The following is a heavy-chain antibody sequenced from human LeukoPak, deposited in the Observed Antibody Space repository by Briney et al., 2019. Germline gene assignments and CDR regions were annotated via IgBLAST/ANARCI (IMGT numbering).Heavy chain of an antibody. CDR1: EFTFSSHA. J-gene: IGHJ3*02. CDR2: ITSTSSHI. CDR3: AREGNCSSTSCYTGAFDI. D-gene: IGHD2-2*02. V-gene: IGHV3-21*01. Sequence: PGGSLRLSCAASEFTFSSHAMIWVRQAPGKGLEWVSSITSTSSHIFYADSVKGRFTISRDNAKNSLYLQMNSLRAEDTAVYYCAREGNCSSTSCYTGAFDIWGQGTMVTVSS.